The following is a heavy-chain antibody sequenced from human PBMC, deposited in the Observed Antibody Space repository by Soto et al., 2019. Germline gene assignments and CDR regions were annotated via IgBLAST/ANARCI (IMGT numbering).Heavy chain of an antibody. CDR3: ARVSATGCHVNGRDYCDH. CDR1: GFTFGNYY. J-gene: IGHJ4*02. V-gene: IGHV3-11*01. CDR2: ISSRDLSI. D-gene: IGHD6-19*01. Sequence: QVRLVESGGGLVTPGGSLRVSCAASGFTFGNYYMSWIRQAPGRGLEWISSISSRDLSIYYADSVKGRFTISRDNARNSLFLHMSSLRVADTAVYYCARVSATGCHVNGRDYCDHWGQGTLVTVSS.